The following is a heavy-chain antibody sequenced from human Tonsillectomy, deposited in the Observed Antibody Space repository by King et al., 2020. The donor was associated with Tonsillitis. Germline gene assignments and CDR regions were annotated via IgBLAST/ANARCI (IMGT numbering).Heavy chain of an antibody. CDR1: GYNFTGYY. D-gene: IGHD2-21*01. J-gene: IGHJ4*02. CDR2: INPSSGGP. CDR3: TTDSPLIPFAY. Sequence: VQLVESGAEVKKPGASVKVSCKASGYNFTGYYAHWVRRAPGQSLEWMGWINPSSGGPYFAQKFQDRVTMTRDTSITTLYMELSRLRSDDTAVYYCTTDSPLIPFAYWGQGTLVTVSS. V-gene: IGHV1-2*02.